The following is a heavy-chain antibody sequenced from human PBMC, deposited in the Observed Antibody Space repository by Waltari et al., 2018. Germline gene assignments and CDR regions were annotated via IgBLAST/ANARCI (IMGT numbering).Heavy chain of an antibody. CDR1: GYTFTSYG. Sequence: QVQLVQSGAEVKKPGASVKVSCKASGYTFTSYGISWVRQAPGQGLEWMGWIKAYKCNTTYAQKVQGRVTMTTETSTSTAYMELRSRRSDDAAVYYCARALGEVAVAGPYYYYYYMDVWGKGTTVTVSS. V-gene: IGHV1-18*01. D-gene: IGHD6-19*01. J-gene: IGHJ6*03. CDR3: ARALGEVAVAGPYYYYYYMDV. CDR2: IKAYKCNT.